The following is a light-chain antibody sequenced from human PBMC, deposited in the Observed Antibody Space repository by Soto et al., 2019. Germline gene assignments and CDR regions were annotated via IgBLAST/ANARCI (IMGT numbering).Light chain of an antibody. CDR2: DTS. V-gene: IGKV3-11*01. Sequence: EIVLTQTPATLSLSPGERATLSCRASQSVNSYLAWYQQKPGQVPRLLIYDTSNRATGIPARFSGSGSGTDFTLTISSLAPEDFAVYYCQHRCNWPPGFGQGTRLEIK. CDR1: QSVNSY. CDR3: QHRCNWPPG. J-gene: IGKJ5*01.